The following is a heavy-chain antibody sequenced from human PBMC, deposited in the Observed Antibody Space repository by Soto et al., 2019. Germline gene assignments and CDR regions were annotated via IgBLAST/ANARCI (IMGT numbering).Heavy chain of an antibody. J-gene: IGHJ6*02. Sequence: GSLRLSCAASGFTSSIYAMSWVRQATGKGLEWVSAISGSGSGSSTYYADSVKGRFAISRDNSKNTLYLQMNSLRAEDTAVYYCAKGRVSNLYDGMDVSGQGTTVTLSS. CDR1: GFTSSIYA. CDR2: ISGSGSGSST. D-gene: IGHD2-2*01. V-gene: IGHV3-23*01. CDR3: AKGRVSNLYDGMDV.